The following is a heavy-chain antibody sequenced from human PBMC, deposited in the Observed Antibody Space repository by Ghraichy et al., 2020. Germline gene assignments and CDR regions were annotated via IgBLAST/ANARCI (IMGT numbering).Heavy chain of an antibody. CDR3: AKDYGRRGYGMDV. CDR2: ISYDGSNK. Sequence: GGSLRLSCAASGFTFSSYGMHWVRQAPGKGLEWVAVISYDGSNKYYADSVKGRFTISRDNSKNTLYLQMNSLRAEDTAVYYCAKDYGRRGYGMDVWGQGTTVTVSS. J-gene: IGHJ6*02. D-gene: IGHD3-10*01. V-gene: IGHV3-30*18. CDR1: GFTFSSYG.